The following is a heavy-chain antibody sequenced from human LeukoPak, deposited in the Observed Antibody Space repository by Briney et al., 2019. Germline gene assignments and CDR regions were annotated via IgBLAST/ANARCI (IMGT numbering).Heavy chain of an antibody. CDR3: ARHIKIGYSSSSYYYYMDV. D-gene: IGHD6-13*01. CDR2: INHSGST. Sequence: SETLSLTCAVYGGSFSGYYWSWIRQPPGKGLEWIGEINHSGSTNYNPSLKSRATISVDTSKNQFSLKLSSVTAADTAVYYCARHIKIGYSSSSYYYYMDVWGKGTTVTISS. V-gene: IGHV4-34*01. CDR1: GGSFSGYY. J-gene: IGHJ6*03.